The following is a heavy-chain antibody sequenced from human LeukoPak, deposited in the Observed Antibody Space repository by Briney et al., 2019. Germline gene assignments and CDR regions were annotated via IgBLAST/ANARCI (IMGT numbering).Heavy chain of an antibody. CDR1: GYSFTSYW. J-gene: IGHJ4*02. D-gene: IGHD4-17*01. Sequence: GESLKISCKGSGYSFTSYWIGWVRQMPGKGLEWMGIIYPGDSDTRYSPSFQGQVTISADKSISTAYLQWSSLKASDTAMYYCARRGADYAATAAFDYWGQGTLVTVSS. V-gene: IGHV5-51*01. CDR2: IYPGDSDT. CDR3: ARRGADYAATAAFDY.